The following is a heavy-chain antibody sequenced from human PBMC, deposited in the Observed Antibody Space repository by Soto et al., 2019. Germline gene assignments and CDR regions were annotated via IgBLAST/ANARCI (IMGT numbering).Heavy chain of an antibody. CDR2: INPSGGST. J-gene: IGHJ4*02. CDR3: ARYLGSWDQGDYVLDY. Sequence: ASVKVSCKASGYTFTSYYMHWVRQAPGQGLEWMGIINPSGGSTSYAQKFQGRVTMTRDTSTSTVYMELSSLRSEDTAVYYCARYLGSWDQGDYVLDYCGQGTLVTVYS. CDR1: GYTFTSYY. D-gene: IGHD4-17*01. V-gene: IGHV1-46*03.